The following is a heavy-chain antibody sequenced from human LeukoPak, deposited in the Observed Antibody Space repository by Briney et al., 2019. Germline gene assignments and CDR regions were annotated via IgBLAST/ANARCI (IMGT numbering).Heavy chain of an antibody. V-gene: IGHV3-23*01. Sequence: GGALRLSCAASGITFSSYGMSWVRQAPGKGLEWVSSISSTGGTTYYADSVKGRFTISRDNSKNTLYLQMNSLRAEDTAIYYCAKNGDRGAYCTGGTCYPYFYYYMDVWGKGTTVTI. D-gene: IGHD2-15*01. J-gene: IGHJ6*03. CDR3: AKNGDRGAYCTGGTCYPYFYYYMDV. CDR2: ISSTGGTT. CDR1: GITFSSYG.